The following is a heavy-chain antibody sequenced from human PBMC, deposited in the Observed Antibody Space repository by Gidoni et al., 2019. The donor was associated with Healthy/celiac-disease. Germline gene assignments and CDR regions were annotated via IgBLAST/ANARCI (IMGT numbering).Heavy chain of an antibody. J-gene: IGHJ4*02. CDR1: GGAVSRYA. D-gene: IGHD6-13*01. V-gene: IGHV1-69*01. CDR2: IIPIFGTA. Sequence: QVQLVQSGAEVKKPGSSVKVSGKASGGAVSRYAISWVRQAPGQGLEWMGGIIPIFGTANYAQKFQGRVTITADESTSTAYMELSSLRSEDTAVYYCARDQPLAAAGFDYWGQGTLVTVSS. CDR3: ARDQPLAAAGFDY.